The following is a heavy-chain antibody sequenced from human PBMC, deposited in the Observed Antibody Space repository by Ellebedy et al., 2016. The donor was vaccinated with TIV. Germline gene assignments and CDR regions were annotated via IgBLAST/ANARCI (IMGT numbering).Heavy chain of an antibody. CDR3: AKDTAGTGWYGGVD. CDR2: ITWDGGVT. D-gene: IGHD6-19*01. J-gene: IGHJ4*02. V-gene: IGHV3-43*01. Sequence: GESLKISCAASGFSFDDYSMHSLRQVPGKGLEWVSLITWDGGVTDYADSVKGRFTISRDNNKNSLYLQMNILRTEDTALYFCAKDTAGTGWYGGVDWGQGTLVTVSS. CDR1: GFSFDDYS.